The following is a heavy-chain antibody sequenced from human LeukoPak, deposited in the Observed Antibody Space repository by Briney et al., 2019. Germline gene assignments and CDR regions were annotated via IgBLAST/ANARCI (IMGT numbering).Heavy chain of an antibody. CDR3: ARDRGWLQLSAFDI. J-gene: IGHJ3*02. CDR1: GGTFSSYA. V-gene: IGHV1-69*13. Sequence: SVTVSCKASGGTFSSYAISWVRPAPGQGLEWMGGIIPIFGTTNYAQKFQGRVTITADESTRTAYMELSSLRSEDTAVYYCARDRGWLQLSAFDIWGQGTMVTVSS. D-gene: IGHD5-24*01. CDR2: IIPIFGTT.